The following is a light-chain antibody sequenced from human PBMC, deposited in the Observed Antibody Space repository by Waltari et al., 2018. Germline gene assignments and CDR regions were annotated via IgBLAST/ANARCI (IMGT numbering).Light chain of an antibody. J-gene: IGKJ1*01. CDR1: ESVSRA. CDR2: GAS. CDR3: KHYVRLPVT. V-gene: IGKV3-20*01. Sequence: ESVLTHSPATLPLSPGERVTLPSRASESVSRALAWYQQKPGQAPRLLMYGASTRATGIPDRFSGSGSGTDFSLTISRLEPEDFAVYYCKHYVRLPVTFGQGTKVEIK.